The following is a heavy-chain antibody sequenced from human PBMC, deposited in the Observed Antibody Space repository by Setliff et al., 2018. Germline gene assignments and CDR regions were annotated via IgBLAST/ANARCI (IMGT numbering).Heavy chain of an antibody. J-gene: IGHJ2*01. V-gene: IGHV3-30*02. CDR1: TFTFSNYA. Sequence: GGSLRHSCVASTFTFSNYAVTWVRQAPGKGLEWVAALGYDGTNEYYADSVKGRFTISRDNSKNTLYLQMNSLRREDTAVYYCAKDASDYYWYFNVWGRGTLVTVSS. CDR2: LGYDGTNE. D-gene: IGHD4-17*01. CDR3: AKDASDYYWYFNV.